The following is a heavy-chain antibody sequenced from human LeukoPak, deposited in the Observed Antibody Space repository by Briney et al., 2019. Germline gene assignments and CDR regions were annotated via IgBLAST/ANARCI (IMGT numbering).Heavy chain of an antibody. D-gene: IGHD3-22*01. CDR3: ASGRFKASSGYYLH. J-gene: IGHJ4*02. Sequence: KPSETPSLTCTVSGGSISSYYWSWIRQPPGKGLEWIGYIYYSGSTNYNPSLKSRVTISVDTSKNQFSLKLSSVTAADTAVYYCASGRFKASSGYYLHWGQGTLVTVSS. V-gene: IGHV4-59*01. CDR1: GGSISSYY. CDR2: IYYSGST.